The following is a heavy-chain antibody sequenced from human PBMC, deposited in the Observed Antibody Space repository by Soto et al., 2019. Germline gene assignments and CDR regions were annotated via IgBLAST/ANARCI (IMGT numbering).Heavy chain of an antibody. CDR1: GASISRYY. Sequence: PSETLSLTCTVSGASISRYYWSWIRQSPGKGLEWIGYLYNTGSTIYNPSLKSRVTISVDTSKNQFSLKLSSVTAADTAVYYCARVGRYCISTSCYVWFDPWGQGTLVT. CDR3: ARVGRYCISTSCYVWFDP. D-gene: IGHD2-2*01. J-gene: IGHJ5*02. CDR2: LYNTGST. V-gene: IGHV4-59*01.